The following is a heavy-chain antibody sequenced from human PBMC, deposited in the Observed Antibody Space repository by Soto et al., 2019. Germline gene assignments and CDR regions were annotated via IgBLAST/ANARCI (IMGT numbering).Heavy chain of an antibody. Sequence: QVQLVQSGAEVKKPGASAKVSRKASGYTFTSYGISWGRQAPGQGREWMGWISAYNGNTNYAQKLQGRITMTTDTSTSTAYMEVRSLRSDDTAVYYCARDNHEYGGCGYWGQGTLVTVSS. CDR3: ARDNHEYGGCGY. V-gene: IGHV1-18*01. CDR1: GYTFTSYG. J-gene: IGHJ4*02. CDR2: ISAYNGNT. D-gene: IGHD4-17*01.